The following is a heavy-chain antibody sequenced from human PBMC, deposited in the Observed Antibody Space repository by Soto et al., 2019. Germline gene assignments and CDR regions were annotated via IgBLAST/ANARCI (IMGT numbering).Heavy chain of an antibody. Sequence: QVQLQLWGAGLLKPSENLSLTCAVYGGSFSGYYWTWIRQPPGTGLEWIGEINHSGSTNYNPSLKSRVTISVDTSKNQFSLKLTSVTAADTAVYYCARDKITGLFDYWGQGTLVTVS. CDR3: ARDKITGLFDY. J-gene: IGHJ4*02. CDR1: GGSFSGYY. D-gene: IGHD2-8*02. V-gene: IGHV4-34*01. CDR2: INHSGST.